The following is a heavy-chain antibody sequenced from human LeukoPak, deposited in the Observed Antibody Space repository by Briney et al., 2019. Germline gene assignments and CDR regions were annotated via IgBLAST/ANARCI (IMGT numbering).Heavy chain of an antibody. Sequence: PSETLSLTCAVSGGSISSSNWWSWVRQPPGKGLAWIGEIYHSGNTNYNPSLKSRVTISVDKSKNQFSLKLSSVTAADTAVYYCARVYYGSGTRFDLWGRGTLVTVSS. D-gene: IGHD3-10*01. CDR2: IYHSGNT. J-gene: IGHJ2*01. CDR3: ARVYYGSGTRFDL. CDR1: GGSISSSNW. V-gene: IGHV4-4*02.